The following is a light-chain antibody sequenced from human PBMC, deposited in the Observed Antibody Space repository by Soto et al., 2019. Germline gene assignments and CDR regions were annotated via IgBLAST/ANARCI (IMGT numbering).Light chain of an antibody. CDR3: QQSSSTAPIT. CDR1: ESVLYSSNNKNY. V-gene: IGKV4-1*01. J-gene: IGKJ5*01. Sequence: DIVMTHSPDSLTVSLGERATINCKSSESVLYSSNNKNYLAWYQQKPGQPPKLLIYWSSTRESGVPDRLSGSGSGTDFPLTLSSLQAEDVAVYYCQQSSSTAPITFGQGTRLEIK. CDR2: WSS.